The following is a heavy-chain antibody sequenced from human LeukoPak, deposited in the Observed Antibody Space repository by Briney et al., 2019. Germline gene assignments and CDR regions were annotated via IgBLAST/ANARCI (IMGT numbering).Heavy chain of an antibody. J-gene: IGHJ4*02. V-gene: IGHV3-21*01. CDR2: ITSGSSYI. CDR3: AKTYGHFDD. CDR1: GFTFTSYT. Sequence: GGSLRLSCAASGFTFTSYTMNWVRQAPGKGLEWVSSITSGSSYIYYADSVKGRFTISRDNAKNTLYLQMTSLRVEDTAVYYCAKTYGHFDDWGQGTLVTVSS. D-gene: IGHD4-17*01.